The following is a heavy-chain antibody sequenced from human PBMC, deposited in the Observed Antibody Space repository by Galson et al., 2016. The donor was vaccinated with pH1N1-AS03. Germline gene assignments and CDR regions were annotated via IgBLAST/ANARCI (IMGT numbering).Heavy chain of an antibody. J-gene: IGHJ3*02. Sequence: TLSLTCPVFGGSITTTNYYWGWIRQTPGEGLEWIANIYYTGRTQSNPSLKSRATISADTSKNQSSLKLRSVTAADTAAYYCARVIFWSGGGQGAFDIWGQVTMVTVSS. D-gene: IGHD3-3*01. V-gene: IGHV4-39*07. CDR1: GGSITTTNYY. CDR2: IYYTGRT. CDR3: ARVIFWSGGGQGAFDI.